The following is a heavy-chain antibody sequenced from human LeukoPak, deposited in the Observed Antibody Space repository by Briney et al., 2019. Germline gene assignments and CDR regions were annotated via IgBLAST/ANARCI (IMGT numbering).Heavy chain of an antibody. D-gene: IGHD2-2*02. Sequence: GGSLRLSCAASGYTFSSYAMSWVRQAPGKGLEWVSAISGSGGSTYYADSVKGRFTISRDNSKNTLYLQMNSLRAEDTAVYYCAKGCCSSTSCYNPQYNWFDPWGQGTLVTVSS. J-gene: IGHJ5*02. CDR3: AKGCCSSTSCYNPQYNWFDP. CDR1: GYTFSSYA. V-gene: IGHV3-23*01. CDR2: ISGSGGST.